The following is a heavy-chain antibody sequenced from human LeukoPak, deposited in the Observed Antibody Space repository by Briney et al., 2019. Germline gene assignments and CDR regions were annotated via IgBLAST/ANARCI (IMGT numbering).Heavy chain of an antibody. CDR1: GFTFSTYN. CDR2: ISSSGSTK. Sequence: GGSLRLSCAASGFTFSTYNMNWVRQAPGKGLEWVSYISSSGSTKYYADSVKGRFTISRDNARNSLYLLMNSLRAEDTAVYYCARENAFDALDIWGQGTMVTVSS. V-gene: IGHV3-48*03. J-gene: IGHJ3*02. CDR3: ARENAFDALDI.